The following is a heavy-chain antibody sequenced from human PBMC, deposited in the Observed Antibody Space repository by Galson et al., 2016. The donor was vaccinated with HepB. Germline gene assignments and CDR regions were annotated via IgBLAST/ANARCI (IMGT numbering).Heavy chain of an antibody. V-gene: IGHV3-23*01. D-gene: IGHD1-26*01. CDR3: AKDGSYSGNLHGYFDY. Sequence: SLRLSCAASGFVFSNFGLSWVRQAPGKGLEWVASISTRRTTYYSDSVQGRFTISRDNSNNTLYLQMNGLRAEDTALYYCAKDGSYSGNLHGYFDYWGQGTLVTVSS. CDR2: ISTRRTT. CDR1: GFVFSNFG. J-gene: IGHJ4*02.